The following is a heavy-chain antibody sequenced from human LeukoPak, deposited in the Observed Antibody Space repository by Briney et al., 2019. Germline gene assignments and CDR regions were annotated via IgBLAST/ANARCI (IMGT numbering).Heavy chain of an antibody. Sequence: SETLSLTCTVSGGSISSSNYYWGWIRQPPGRGLEWIGNIYCSGSTYYNPSLKSRVTIFIDMSKNQFSLKLISVTAADTAVYYCARVLVNGQQWVTYYFMDVWGKGTTVTVSS. V-gene: IGHV4-39*07. D-gene: IGHD6-19*01. CDR1: GGSISSSNYY. CDR3: ARVLVNGQQWVTYYFMDV. J-gene: IGHJ6*03. CDR2: IYCSGST.